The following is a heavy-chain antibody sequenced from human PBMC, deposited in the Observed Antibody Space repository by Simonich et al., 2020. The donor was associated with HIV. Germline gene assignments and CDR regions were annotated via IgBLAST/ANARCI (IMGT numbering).Heavy chain of an antibody. CDR2: INHSDST. Sequence: QVQLQQWGAGLLKPSETLSFTCAVYGGSFSGYYWSWIRQPPGKGLKWIGEINHSDSTNYHPSLKSRVTISVDTSKNQFSLKLSSVTAADTAVYYCARLTAGGLGEYFQHWGQGTLVTVSS. CDR1: GGSFSGYY. J-gene: IGHJ1*01. D-gene: IGHD6-13*01. V-gene: IGHV4-34*01. CDR3: ARLTAGGLGEYFQH.